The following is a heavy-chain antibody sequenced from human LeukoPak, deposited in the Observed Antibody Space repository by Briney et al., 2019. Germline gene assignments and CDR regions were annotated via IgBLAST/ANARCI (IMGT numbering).Heavy chain of an antibody. Sequence: PSETLSLTCTVSGGSISGYYWSWIRQPPGKGLEWIGYIYYSGSTKYRPSLKSRVTISIDTSNKQFSLKLSSLTAADTAVYYCARHEAYYDSSGFLHYFDYWGQGSLVTVSS. CDR3: ARHEAYYDSSGFLHYFDY. J-gene: IGHJ4*02. CDR2: IYYSGST. D-gene: IGHD3-22*01. V-gene: IGHV4-59*08. CDR1: GGSISGYY.